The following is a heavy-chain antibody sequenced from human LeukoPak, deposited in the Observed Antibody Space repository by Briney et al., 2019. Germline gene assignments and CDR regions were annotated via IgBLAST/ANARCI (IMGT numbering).Heavy chain of an antibody. J-gene: IGHJ6*03. Sequence: SETLSLTCTVSGGSISSYYWSWIRQPAGKGLEWIGRIYASGTTNYNPSLKSRVTMSVDTSNNQFSLKLNSVTAADTAVYYCARDAAQSNYYMDVWGKGTTVTVSS. D-gene: IGHD6-25*01. CDR1: GGSISSYY. CDR3: ARDAAQSNYYMDV. V-gene: IGHV4-4*07. CDR2: IYASGTT.